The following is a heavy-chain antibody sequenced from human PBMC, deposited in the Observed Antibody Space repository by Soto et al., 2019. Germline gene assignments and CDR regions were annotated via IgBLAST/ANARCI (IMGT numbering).Heavy chain of an antibody. D-gene: IGHD2-2*01. CDR2: IIPILGIA. Sequence: GASVKVSCKASGGTFSSYTISWVRQAPGQGLEWMGRIIPILGIANYAQKFQGRVTITADKSTSTAYMELSSLRSEDTAVYYCARAPYIVVVPAVYFDYWGQGTLVTVSS. V-gene: IGHV1-69*02. J-gene: IGHJ4*02. CDR3: ARAPYIVVVPAVYFDY. CDR1: GGTFSSYT.